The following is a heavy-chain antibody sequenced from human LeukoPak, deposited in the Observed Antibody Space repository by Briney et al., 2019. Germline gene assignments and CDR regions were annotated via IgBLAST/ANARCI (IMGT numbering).Heavy chain of an antibody. D-gene: IGHD3-3*01. CDR2: INPNSGGT. Sequence: ASVKVSCKASGYTFTGYYIHWVRQAPGQGLEWMGLINPNSGGTNYAQKFQGRITMTRDTSINTTYMELSSLRSDDTAVYYCAKVGNFGVVIYYMDVWGKGTTVTVSS. J-gene: IGHJ6*03. V-gene: IGHV1-2*02. CDR1: GYTFTGYY. CDR3: AKVGNFGVVIYYMDV.